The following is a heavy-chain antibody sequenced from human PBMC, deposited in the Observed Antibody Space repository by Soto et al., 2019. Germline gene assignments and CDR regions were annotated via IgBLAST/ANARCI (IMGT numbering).Heavy chain of an antibody. Sequence: EVHLVQSGADVKEPGATVKVSCKVSGYTFTDNYIHWVQQVPGKGLEWMGLVDPEDGQTAYAEKFNGRVTLSADTSTDTAYMQLSGLKSEDTAVYYCAIRRAYRNSWYYFDSWGQGTLVTVSS. D-gene: IGHD1-7*01. V-gene: IGHV1-69-2*01. CDR2: VDPEDGQT. J-gene: IGHJ4*02. CDR3: AIRRAYRNSWYYFDS. CDR1: GYTFTDNY.